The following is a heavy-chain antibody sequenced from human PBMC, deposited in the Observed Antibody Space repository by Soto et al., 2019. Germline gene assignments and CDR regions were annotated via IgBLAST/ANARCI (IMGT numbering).Heavy chain of an antibody. CDR3: ARDPVAAPIGDYYYGMDV. V-gene: IGHV3-30-3*01. D-gene: IGHD6-19*01. Sequence: TVGSLRLSCAASGFTFSSYAMHWVRQAPGKGLEWVAVISYDGSNKYYADSVKGRFTISRDNSKNTLYLQMNSLRAEDTAVYYCARDPVAAPIGDYYYGMDVWGQGTTVTVSS. J-gene: IGHJ6*02. CDR1: GFTFSSYA. CDR2: ISYDGSNK.